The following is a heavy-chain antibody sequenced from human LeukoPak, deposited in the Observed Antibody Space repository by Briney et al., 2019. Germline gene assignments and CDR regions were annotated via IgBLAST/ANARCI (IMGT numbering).Heavy chain of an antibody. CDR3: TRDPRGGGISDFDY. CDR1: GFTLGDYA. CDR2: IRSKAYGGTT. D-gene: IGHD2-15*01. Sequence: PGRSLRLSCTASGFTLGDYAMSWVRQAPGKGLEWGGFIRSKAYGGTTEYAASVKGRFTISRDDSKSIAYLQMNSLKTEDTAVYYCTRDPRGGGISDFDYWGQGTLVTVSS. J-gene: IGHJ4*02. V-gene: IGHV3-49*04.